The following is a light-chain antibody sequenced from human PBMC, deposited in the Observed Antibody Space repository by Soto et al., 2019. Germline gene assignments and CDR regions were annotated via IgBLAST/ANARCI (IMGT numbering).Light chain of an antibody. Sequence: DIQLTQSPSFLSASVGDRVTITCRASQAMSSSLAWYQQKPAQAPKLLIYASSTLQSGVPSRFSGSGSGTEFTLTISSLQAEDFATYFCQESYTSPAVSFGGGTKVEIK. CDR3: QESYTSPAVS. J-gene: IGKJ4*01. CDR1: QAMSSS. CDR2: ASS. V-gene: IGKV1-9*01.